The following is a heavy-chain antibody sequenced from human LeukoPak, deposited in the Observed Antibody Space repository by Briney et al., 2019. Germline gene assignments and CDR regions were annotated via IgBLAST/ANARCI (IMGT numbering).Heavy chain of an antibody. CDR3: ARDDSSSSGIDY. CDR1: GFTFSSYS. CDR2: ISSSGSTI. V-gene: IGHV3-48*04. J-gene: IGHJ4*02. D-gene: IGHD6-6*01. Sequence: PGGSPRLSCAASGFTFSSYSMNWVRQAPGKGLEWVSYISSSGSTIYYADSVKGRFTISRDNAKNSLYLQMNSLRAEDTAVYYCARDDSSSSGIDYWGQGTLVTVSS.